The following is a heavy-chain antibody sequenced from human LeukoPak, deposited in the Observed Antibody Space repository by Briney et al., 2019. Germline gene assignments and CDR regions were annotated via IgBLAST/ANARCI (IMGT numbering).Heavy chain of an antibody. CDR1: GFTFSSYE. Sequence: GGSLRLSCAASGFTFSSYEMNWVRQATGKGLEWVSYIGSSGTTIDYADSVKGRFTISRDNAKDSLYLQMDSLRADDTAVYYCARDRRLHHWGQGTLVTVSS. J-gene: IGHJ1*01. CDR3: ARDRRLHH. V-gene: IGHV3-48*03. CDR2: IGSSGTTI.